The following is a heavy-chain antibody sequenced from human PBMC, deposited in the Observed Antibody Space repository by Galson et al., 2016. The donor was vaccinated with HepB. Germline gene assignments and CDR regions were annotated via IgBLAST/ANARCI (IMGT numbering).Heavy chain of an antibody. V-gene: IGHV3-64*01. CDR2: ISTNGVNT. D-gene: IGHD5-18*01. CDR1: GFTFSSYA. J-gene: IGHJ4*02. Sequence: SLRLSCAASGFTFSSYAMHWVRQAPGKGLEYVSAISTNGVNTYYASPVKGRFTISRDNSKNMVYLQMGSLRAEDMAVYYCARSKGYATYDYWGQGTLVTVSS. CDR3: ARSKGYATYDY.